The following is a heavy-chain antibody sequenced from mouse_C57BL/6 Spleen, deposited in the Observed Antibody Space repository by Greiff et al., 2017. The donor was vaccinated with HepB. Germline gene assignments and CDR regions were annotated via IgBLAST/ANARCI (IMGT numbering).Heavy chain of an antibody. CDR3: ADYGSSGYFDY. CDR2: IYPRSGNT. J-gene: IGHJ2*01. V-gene: IGHV1-81*01. CDR1: GYTFTSYG. D-gene: IGHD1-1*01. Sequence: VKLQQSGAELARPGASVKLSCKASGYTFTSYGISWVKQRTGQGLEWIGEIYPRSGNTYYNEKFKGKSTLTADKSSSTAYMELRSLTSEDSAVYFCADYGSSGYFDYWGQGTPLTVSS.